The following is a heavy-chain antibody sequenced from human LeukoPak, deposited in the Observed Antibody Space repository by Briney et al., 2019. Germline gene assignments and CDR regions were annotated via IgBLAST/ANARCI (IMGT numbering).Heavy chain of an antibody. CDR2: TKNRGNSHIT. CDR3: ARDTDTALDV. CDR1: GFTFSDHY. Sequence: PGGSLRLSCVASGFTFSDHYMDWVRQAPGQGLEWIARTKNRGNSHITQYAASVNGRFTASRDDSKTSLYLQMNSLKTEDTAVYYCARDTDTALDVWGQGTTVTVSS. V-gene: IGHV3-72*01. J-gene: IGHJ6*02.